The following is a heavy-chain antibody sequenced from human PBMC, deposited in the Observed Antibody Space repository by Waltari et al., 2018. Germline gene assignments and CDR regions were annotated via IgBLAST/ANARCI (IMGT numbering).Heavy chain of an antibody. CDR3: ATLAMTTVTHNPQRG. CDR2: IYYSGST. V-gene: IGHV4-39*07. Sequence: QLQLQESGPGLVKPSETLSLTCTVSGGSISSSSYYWGWIRQPPGKGLEWIGSIYYSGSTYYNPSLKSRVTISVDTSKNQFSLKLSSVTAADTAVYYCATLAMTTVTHNPQRGWGQGTLVTVSS. CDR1: GGSISSSSYY. J-gene: IGHJ4*02. D-gene: IGHD4-17*01.